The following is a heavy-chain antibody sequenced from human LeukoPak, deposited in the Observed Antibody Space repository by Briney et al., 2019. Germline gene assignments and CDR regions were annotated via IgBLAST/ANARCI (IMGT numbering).Heavy chain of an antibody. Sequence: ASVKVSCKASGYTFTNYGISWVRQAPGQGLEWMGWISAYNGNTNYAQKLQGRVTMTTDTSTSTAYMELRSLRSDDTAVYYCARDRSSSWPWVWDYYYYGMDVWGQGTTVTVSS. D-gene: IGHD6-13*01. CDR1: GYTFTNYG. J-gene: IGHJ6*02. CDR3: ARDRSSSWPWVWDYYYYGMDV. V-gene: IGHV1-18*01. CDR2: ISAYNGNT.